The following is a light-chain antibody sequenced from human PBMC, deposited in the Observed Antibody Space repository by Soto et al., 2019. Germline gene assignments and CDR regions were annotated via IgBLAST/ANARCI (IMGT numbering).Light chain of an antibody. J-gene: IGLJ3*02. Sequence: QAVVTQPPSVSGAPGQRVTISRTGNSSNLGAGYDVHWYQQLPGAAPKLVIFGNRNRPSGVPERFSGSKSGTSASLAITGLQTEDEADYYCQAYDYSLTASVFGGGTKVTVL. CDR3: QAYDYSLTASV. V-gene: IGLV1-40*01. CDR2: GNR. CDR1: SSNLGAGYD.